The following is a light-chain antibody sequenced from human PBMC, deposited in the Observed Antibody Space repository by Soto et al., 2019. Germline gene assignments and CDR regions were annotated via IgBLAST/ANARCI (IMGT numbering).Light chain of an antibody. V-gene: IGKV3-15*01. J-gene: IGKJ4*01. CDR3: QQCRNWPLT. CDR2: DAS. Sequence: EIVMTQSLATLSASPGEGATLSCKAGQNVYNNLAWYQQRTGQPPWFLIYDASTRATGISAWFSGSGYGTEFTLTISILQSEDFAVYFCQQCRNWPLTFGGGTKVDIK. CDR1: QNVYNN.